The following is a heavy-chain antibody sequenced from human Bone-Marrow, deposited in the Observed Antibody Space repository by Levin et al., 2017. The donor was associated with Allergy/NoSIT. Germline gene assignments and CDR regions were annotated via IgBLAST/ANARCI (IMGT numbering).Heavy chain of an antibody. Sequence: SCAASGFTFSRSAMHWVRQAPGKGLEWVSVISRDGNNEYYTESVKGRFTISRDNSKNTLYLQMNNLRPEDTAVYFCAREIVGDVDFWSGYYTGDYWGQGTLVTVSS. V-gene: IGHV3-30*04. CDR2: ISRDGNNE. CDR1: GFTFSRSA. CDR3: AREIVGDVDFWSGYYTGDY. D-gene: IGHD3-3*01. J-gene: IGHJ4*02.